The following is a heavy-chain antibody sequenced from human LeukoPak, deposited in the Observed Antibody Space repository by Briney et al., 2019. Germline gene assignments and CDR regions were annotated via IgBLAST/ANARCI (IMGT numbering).Heavy chain of an antibody. CDR3: AREGYGGNFDAFDI. CDR1: GYTLSELS. V-gene: IGHV1-18*01. CDR2: ISAYNGNT. J-gene: IGHJ3*02. D-gene: IGHD4-23*01. Sequence: ASVKVSCKVSGYTLSELSMHWVRQAPGQGLEWMGWISAYNGNTNYAQKLQGRVTMTTDTSTSTAYMELRSLRSDDTAVYYCAREGYGGNFDAFDIWGQGTMVTVSS.